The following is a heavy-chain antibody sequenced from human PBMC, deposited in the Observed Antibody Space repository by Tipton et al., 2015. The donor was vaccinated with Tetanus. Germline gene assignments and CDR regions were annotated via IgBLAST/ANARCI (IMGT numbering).Heavy chain of an antibody. J-gene: IGHJ2*01. CDR2: ISYDGSNK. CDR1: GYTFTTYW. V-gene: IGHV3-33*05. Sequence: QLVQSGAEVKKPGESLKISCKGSGYTFTTYWIGWVRQAPGKGLEWVAVISYDGSNKYYADSVKGRFTISRDNSKNMVYLQMNSLRAEDTAVYYCARDRAPPSSWYFDLWGRGTLVTVSS. D-gene: IGHD3-10*01. CDR3: ARDRAPPSSWYFDL.